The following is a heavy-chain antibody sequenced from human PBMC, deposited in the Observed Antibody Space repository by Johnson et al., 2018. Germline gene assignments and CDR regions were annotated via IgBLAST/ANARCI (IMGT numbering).Heavy chain of an antibody. CDR3: AREHIVGAINVGHFQH. J-gene: IGHJ1*01. Sequence: QEQLVESGGGVVEPGRSLRLSCAASGFTFSSYGMHWVRQAPGKGLEGVAVISYDGSNKYYADSVKGRFTISRDNSKNTLYLQMNSLGAEDTAVYYCAREHIVGAINVGHFQHWGQGTLVTVSS. CDR2: ISYDGSNK. CDR1: GFTFSSYG. D-gene: IGHD1-26*01. V-gene: IGHV3-30*03.